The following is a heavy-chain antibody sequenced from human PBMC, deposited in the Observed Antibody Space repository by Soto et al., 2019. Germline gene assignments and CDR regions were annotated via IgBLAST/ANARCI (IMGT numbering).Heavy chain of an antibody. CDR1: GFTFSSYG. V-gene: IGHV3-33*01. CDR2: IWYDGSNK. CDR3: ARGAYDSSGYYYLDY. Sequence: RVSLRLSCAASGFTFSSYGMHWVRQAPGKGLEWVAVIWYDGSNKYYADSVKGRFTISRDNSKNTLYLQMNSLRAEDTAVYYCARGAYDSSGYYYLDYWGQGTLVTVSS. J-gene: IGHJ4*02. D-gene: IGHD3-22*01.